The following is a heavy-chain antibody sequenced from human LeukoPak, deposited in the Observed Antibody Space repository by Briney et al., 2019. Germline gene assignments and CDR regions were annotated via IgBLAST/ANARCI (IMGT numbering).Heavy chain of an antibody. V-gene: IGHV3-48*01. CDR2: ISSSSSSTI. D-gene: IGHD3-10*01. Sequence: PGGSLRLSCAASGFTFSSYSMNWVRQAPGKGLEWVSYISSSSSSTIYYADSVKGRFTISRDNAKNSLYLQMNSLRAEDTAVYYCARDLFEFGLLWFGELSRQDQHAFDIWGQGTMVTVSS. J-gene: IGHJ3*02. CDR1: GFTFSSYS. CDR3: ARDLFEFGLLWFGELSRQDQHAFDI.